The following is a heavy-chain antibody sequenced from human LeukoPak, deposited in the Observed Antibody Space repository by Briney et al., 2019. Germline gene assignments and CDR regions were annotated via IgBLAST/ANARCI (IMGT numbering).Heavy chain of an antibody. CDR1: GFTFGDYA. CDR3: TIRVVVAATWFDP. Sequence: GGSLRLSCTASGFTFGDYAMSWFRQAPGKGLEWVGFIRSKAYGGTTEYAASVKGRFTISRDDSKSIAYLQMNSLKTEDTAVYYCTIRVVVAATWFDPWGQGTLVTVSS. V-gene: IGHV3-49*03. CDR2: IRSKAYGGTT. D-gene: IGHD2-15*01. J-gene: IGHJ5*02.